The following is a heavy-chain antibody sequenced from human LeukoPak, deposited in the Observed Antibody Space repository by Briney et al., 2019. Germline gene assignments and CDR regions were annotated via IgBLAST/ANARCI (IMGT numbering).Heavy chain of an antibody. Sequence: PGGSLRLSCAASGFTFSSYGMHWVRQAPGKGLEWVAFIRYDGSNKYYADSVKGRFTISRDNSKNTLYLQMSSLRAEDTAAYYCAKGLNYDLDYWGQGTLVTVSS. V-gene: IGHV3-30*02. CDR2: IRYDGSNK. J-gene: IGHJ4*02. CDR1: GFTFSSYG. CDR3: AKGLNYDLDY. D-gene: IGHD3-3*01.